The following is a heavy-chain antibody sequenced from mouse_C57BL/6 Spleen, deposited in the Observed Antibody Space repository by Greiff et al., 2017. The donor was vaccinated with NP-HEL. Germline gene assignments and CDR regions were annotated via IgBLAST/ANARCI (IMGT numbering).Heavy chain of an antibody. D-gene: IGHD2-4*01. J-gene: IGHJ2*01. CDR1: GYTFTDYE. CDR3: TRSRDYDGYCFDY. CDR2: FDPEPGGT. Sequence: QVQLQQSGAELVRPGASVTLSCKASGYTFTDYEMHWVKQTPVLGLEWIGAFDPEPGGTASNQKFKGKAILPAAKSSSTAYMELRSLTSEDSAVYDCTRSRDYDGYCFDYWGQGTTLTVSA. V-gene: IGHV1-15*01.